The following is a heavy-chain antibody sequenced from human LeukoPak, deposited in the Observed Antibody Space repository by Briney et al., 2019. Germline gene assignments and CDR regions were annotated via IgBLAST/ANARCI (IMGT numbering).Heavy chain of an antibody. V-gene: IGHV4-61*02. J-gene: IGHJ6*03. CDR1: GGSISSGSYY. CDR2: IYTSGST. CDR3: ARDRLGYSYGYYYYYYYMDA. Sequence: SETLSLTCTVSGGSISSGSYYWSWIRQPAGKGLEWIGRIYTSGSTNYNPSLKSRVTMSVDTSKNQFSLKLSSVTAADTAVYYCARDRLGYSYGYYYYYYYMDAWGKGTTVTISS. D-gene: IGHD5-18*01.